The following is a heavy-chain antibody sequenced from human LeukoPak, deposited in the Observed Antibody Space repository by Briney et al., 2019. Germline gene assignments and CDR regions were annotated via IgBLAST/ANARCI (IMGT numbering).Heavy chain of an antibody. V-gene: IGHV4-34*01. J-gene: IGHJ4*02. CDR1: GGSFSGYY. Sequence: PSETLSLTCAVYGGSFSGYYWSWIRQPPGKGLEWIGEINHSGSTNYNPSLKSRVTISVDTSKNQFSLKLSSVTAADTAVYYCARGYYDSSGYYQYIFDYWGQGTLVTVSS. D-gene: IGHD3-22*01. CDR2: INHSGST. CDR3: ARGYYDSSGYYQYIFDY.